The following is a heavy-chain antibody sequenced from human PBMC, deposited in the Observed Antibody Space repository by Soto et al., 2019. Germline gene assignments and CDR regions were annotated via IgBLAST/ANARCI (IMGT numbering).Heavy chain of an antibody. CDR1: GGTFSSYA. CDR2: ITPIFGTA. CDR3: ARSYGDYDYYYGMDV. Sequence: SVKVSCKASGGTFSSYAISWVRQAPGQGLEWMGGITPIFGTANYAQKFQGRVTITADKSTSTAYMELSSLRSEDTAVYYCARSYGDYDYYYGMDVWGQGTTVTVSS. D-gene: IGHD4-17*01. V-gene: IGHV1-69*06. J-gene: IGHJ6*02.